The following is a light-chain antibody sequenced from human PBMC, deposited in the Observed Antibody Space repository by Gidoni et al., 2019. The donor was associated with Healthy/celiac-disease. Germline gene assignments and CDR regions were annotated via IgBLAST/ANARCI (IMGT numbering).Light chain of an antibody. CDR2: AAS. V-gene: IGKV1-39*01. J-gene: IGKJ2*01. CDR1: QSISSY. CDR3: QQSYSTPPT. Sequence: DIQMTQYPSSLSASVGDRVTITCRASQSISSYLNWYQQKPGKAPKLLIYAASSLQSGVPSRFSGSGSGTAFTLTISSLQPEDFATYYCQQSYSTPPTFGQGTKLEIK.